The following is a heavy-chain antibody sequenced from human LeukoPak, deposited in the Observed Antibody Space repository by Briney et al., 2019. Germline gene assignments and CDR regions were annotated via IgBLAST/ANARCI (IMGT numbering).Heavy chain of an antibody. CDR3: ARRDGSGPYNYFGMDV. CDR1: GCSVSTYW. V-gene: IGHV5-51*01. CDR2: IFPGDSNT. D-gene: IGHD3-10*01. Sequence: PGGALRISCKGSGCSVSTYWIVRGLQLPARRVVGRVLIFPGDSNTVYSPSFQCQVTISDDKAISTAYLQWSSLKASDSAVYYCARRDGSGPYNYFGMDVWGQGTTVTVSS. J-gene: IGHJ6*02.